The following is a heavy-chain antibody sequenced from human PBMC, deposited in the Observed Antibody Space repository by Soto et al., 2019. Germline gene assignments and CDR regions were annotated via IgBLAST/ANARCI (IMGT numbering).Heavy chain of an antibody. CDR3: ARGDCVGGTCYSLAGSFYYYMDV. J-gene: IGHJ6*03. V-gene: IGHV3-74*02. CDR2: INSDGSVS. Sequence: VQLVESGGDLVQPGGSLRLSCAASGFTFSNYWMYWVRQAPGKGLEWVSRINSDGSVSSYADSVKGRLTISRDNVKNTLYLQMDSLRAEDTALYYCARGDCVGGTCYSLAGSFYYYMDVWGKGTTVTVFS. D-gene: IGHD2-15*01. CDR1: GFTFSNYW.